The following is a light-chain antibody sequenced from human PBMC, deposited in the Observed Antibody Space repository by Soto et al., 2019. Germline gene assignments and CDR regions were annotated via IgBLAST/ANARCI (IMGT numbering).Light chain of an antibody. CDR3: HQANSFPLT. J-gene: IGKJ4*01. V-gene: IGKV1-12*01. Sequence: DIQMTQSPSSVYASVGDRVTITCRASQGIGSWLAWYQQKPGKAPKLLIYAASSLQSVVPSRFSGSGFVTDFTLTISSLQTEDFATYYCHQANSFPLTFGGGNKVQLK. CDR1: QGIGSW. CDR2: AAS.